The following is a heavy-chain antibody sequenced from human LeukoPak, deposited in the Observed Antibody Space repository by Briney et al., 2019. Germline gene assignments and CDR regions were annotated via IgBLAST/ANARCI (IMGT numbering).Heavy chain of an antibody. Sequence: SETLSLTCADSGGSISSSNWWSWVRQPPGKGLEWIGEIYHSGSTNYNPSLKSRVTISVDKSKNQFSLKLSSVTAADTAVYYCVRLDTAMARHFDYWGQGTLVTVSS. CDR3: VRLDTAMARHFDY. CDR2: IYHSGST. CDR1: GGSISSSNW. J-gene: IGHJ4*02. D-gene: IGHD5-18*01. V-gene: IGHV4-4*02.